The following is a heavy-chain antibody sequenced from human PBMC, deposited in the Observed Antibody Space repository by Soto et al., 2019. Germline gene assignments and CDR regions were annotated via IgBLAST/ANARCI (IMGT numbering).Heavy chain of an antibody. CDR1: GFTFRSYA. J-gene: IGHJ3*02. D-gene: IGHD3-22*01. CDR3: VRGHMIGVGIDAFDI. Sequence: QVHLVESGGGVVQPGLSLRLSCEASGFTFRSYAMHWVRQAPGKGLEWVTMISYDGANKYYADAVKGRFTISRDTSQDRLYLEIKSLRTEDTAVYKCVRGHMIGVGIDAFDIWGQGTRVIVSS. CDR2: ISYDGANK. V-gene: IGHV3-30-3*01.